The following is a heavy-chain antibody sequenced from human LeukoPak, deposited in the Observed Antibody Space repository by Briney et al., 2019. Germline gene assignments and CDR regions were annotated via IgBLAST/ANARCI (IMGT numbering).Heavy chain of an antibody. Sequence: SETLSLTCTVSGGSISSSSYYWGWIRQPPGKGLEWIGSIYYSGSTYYNPSLKSRVTISVYTSKNQFSLKLSSVTAADTAVYYCARRDPITTDAFDIWGQGTMVTVSS. CDR3: ARRDPITTDAFDI. D-gene: IGHD3-22*01. J-gene: IGHJ3*02. CDR1: GGSISSSSYY. CDR2: IYYSGST. V-gene: IGHV4-39*01.